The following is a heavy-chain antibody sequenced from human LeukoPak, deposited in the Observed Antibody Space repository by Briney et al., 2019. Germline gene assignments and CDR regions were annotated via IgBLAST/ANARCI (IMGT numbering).Heavy chain of an antibody. CDR1: GFTFSSYS. CDR2: ITGSGGST. CDR3: AKALSGSGSSPTD. Sequence: PGGSLRLSCAASGFTFSSYSMNWVRQAPGKGLESVSSITGSGGSTYYADSVKGRFTISRDNSKNTLYLQMNSLRAEDTAVHYCAKALSGSGSSPTDWGQGTLVTVSS. J-gene: IGHJ4*02. V-gene: IGHV3-23*01. D-gene: IGHD3-10*01.